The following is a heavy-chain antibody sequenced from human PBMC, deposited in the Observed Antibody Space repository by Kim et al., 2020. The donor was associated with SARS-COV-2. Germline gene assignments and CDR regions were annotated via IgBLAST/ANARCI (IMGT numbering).Heavy chain of an antibody. D-gene: IGHD1-26*01. Sequence: SETLSLTCTVSGGSISSYYWSWIRQPPGKGLEWIGYIYYSGSTNYNPSLKSRVTISVDTSKNQFSLKLSSVTAADTAVYYCARGGVGATPDAFDIWGQGTMVTVSS. CDR3: ARGGVGATPDAFDI. J-gene: IGHJ3*02. CDR1: GGSISSYY. V-gene: IGHV4-59*01. CDR2: IYYSGST.